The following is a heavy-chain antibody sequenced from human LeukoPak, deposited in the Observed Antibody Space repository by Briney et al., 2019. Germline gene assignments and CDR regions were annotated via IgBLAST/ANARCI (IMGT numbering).Heavy chain of an antibody. Sequence: RAGRSLRLSSAASGFTFSSYAMHWVRQAPGKGLEWMAVISYDGSNKYYADSVKGRFTISRDNSKNTLYLQMNSLRAEDTAVYYCARDPTGGNPAFFDYWGQGTLVTVSS. J-gene: IGHJ4*02. CDR3: ARDPTGGNPAFFDY. CDR2: ISYDGSNK. CDR1: GFTFSSYA. D-gene: IGHD2-8*02. V-gene: IGHV3-30*04.